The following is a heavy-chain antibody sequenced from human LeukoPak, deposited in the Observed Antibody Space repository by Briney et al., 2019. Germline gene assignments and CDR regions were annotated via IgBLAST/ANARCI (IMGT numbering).Heavy chain of an antibody. CDR3: ARDRSGFYSIDQ. CDR2: ISNDGNSK. V-gene: IGHV3-30*03. CDR1: GFTFSNAW. D-gene: IGHD5-12*01. J-gene: IGHJ4*02. Sequence: PGGSLRLSCAASGFTFSNAWMSWVRQAPGKGLGWVALISNDGNSKDYADSVKGRFTLSGDNSKTTVYLQMNSLRAEDTAVYYCARDRSGFYSIDQWGQGTLVTVSP.